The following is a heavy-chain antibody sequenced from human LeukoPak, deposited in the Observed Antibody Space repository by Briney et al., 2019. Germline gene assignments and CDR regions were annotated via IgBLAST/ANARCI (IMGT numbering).Heavy chain of an antibody. V-gene: IGHV3-23*01. Sequence: GGSLRLSRAASGFTFTSIAMSWVRQAPGKGLEWVSVITGNGGSTFYADSVRGRFTISRDNSKNTLFLQMNSLRAEDTAVYYCARGPDPDDYYGSGSYTDYWGQGTLVTVSS. J-gene: IGHJ4*02. CDR3: ARGPDPDDYYGSGSYTDY. D-gene: IGHD3-10*01. CDR1: GFTFTSIA. CDR2: ITGNGGST.